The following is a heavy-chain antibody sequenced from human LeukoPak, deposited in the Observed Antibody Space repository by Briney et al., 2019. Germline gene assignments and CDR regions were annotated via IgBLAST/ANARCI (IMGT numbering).Heavy chain of an antibody. CDR1: GYTFTGYY. J-gene: IGHJ4*02. D-gene: IGHD3-3*02. V-gene: IGHV1-2*02. Sequence: ASVKVSCKASGYTFTGYYMHWVGQAPGQGLEWMGWINPNSGGTNYAQKFQGRVTMTRDTSISTAYMELSRLRSDDTAVYYCARDPFLGLALFDHWGQGTLVTVSS. CDR3: ARDPFLGLALFDH. CDR2: INPNSGGT.